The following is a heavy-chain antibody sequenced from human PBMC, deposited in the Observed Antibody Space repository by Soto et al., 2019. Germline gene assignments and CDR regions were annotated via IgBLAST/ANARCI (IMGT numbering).Heavy chain of an antibody. V-gene: IGHV4-34*01. CDR2: INHSGST. CDR1: GGSFSGYY. Sequence: QVQLQQWGAGLLKPSETLSLTCAVYGGSFSGYYWSWIRQPPGKGLEWIGEINHSGSTNYNPSLKSRVTISVDTSKNQFSLKLSSVTAADTAVYYGARGYSSALVDPWGQGTLVTVSS. J-gene: IGHJ5*02. D-gene: IGHD3-22*01. CDR3: ARGYSSALVDP.